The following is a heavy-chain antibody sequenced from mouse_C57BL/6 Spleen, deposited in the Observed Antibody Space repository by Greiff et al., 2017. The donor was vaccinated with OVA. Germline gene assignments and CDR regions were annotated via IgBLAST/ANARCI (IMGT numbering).Heavy chain of an antibody. D-gene: IGHD1-1*01. CDR3: ARTLTTGFAY. J-gene: IGHJ3*01. V-gene: IGHV1-69*01. CDR2: IDPSDSYT. CDR1: GYTFTSYW. Sequence: QVQLQQPGAELVMPGASVKLSCKASGYTFTSYWMHWVKQRPGQGLEWIGEIDPSDSYTNYNQKFKGKSTLTVDKSSSTAYMQLSSRTSEDSAVYYCARTLTTGFAYWGQGTLVTVSA.